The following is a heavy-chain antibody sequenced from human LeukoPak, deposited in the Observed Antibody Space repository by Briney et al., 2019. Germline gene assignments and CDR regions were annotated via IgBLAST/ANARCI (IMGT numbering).Heavy chain of an antibody. Sequence: SETLSLTCTVSGGSISSYYWSWIRQPPGKGLEWIGYIYYSGSTNYNPSLKSRVTISVDTSKNQFSLKLSSVTAADTAVYYCARTFGLSFDYWGQGTLVTVSS. CDR1: GGSISSYY. V-gene: IGHV4-59*01. D-gene: IGHD3-10*01. CDR2: IYYSGST. J-gene: IGHJ4*02. CDR3: ARTFGLSFDY.